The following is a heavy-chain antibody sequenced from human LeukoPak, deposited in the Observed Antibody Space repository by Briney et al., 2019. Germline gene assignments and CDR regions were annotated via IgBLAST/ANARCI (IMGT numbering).Heavy chain of an antibody. CDR3: ARDWKTEITGTSCRHNWFDP. CDR2: IYHSGST. CDR1: GYSISSGYY. D-gene: IGHD2-2*01. J-gene: IGHJ5*02. Sequence: PSETLSLTCTVSGYSISSGYYWGWIRQPPGKGLEWIGSIYHSGSTYYNPSLKSRVTISVDTSKNQFSLKLSSVTAADTAVYYCARDWKTEITGTSCRHNWFDPWGQGTLVSVSS. V-gene: IGHV4-38-2*02.